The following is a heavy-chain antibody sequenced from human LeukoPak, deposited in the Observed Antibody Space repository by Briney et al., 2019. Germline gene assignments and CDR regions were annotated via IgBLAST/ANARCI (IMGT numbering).Heavy chain of an antibody. CDR2: IIPILGIA. J-gene: IGHJ6*02. CDR1: GGTFSSYT. D-gene: IGHD5-12*01. CDR3: ARGYEDYGMDV. Sequence: GASVKVSCKASGGTFSSYTISWVRQAPGQGLEWMGRIIPILGIANYAQKFQGRVTITADKATSTAYMELSSLRSEDTAVYYCARGYEDYGMDVWGQGTTVTVSS. V-gene: IGHV1-69*02.